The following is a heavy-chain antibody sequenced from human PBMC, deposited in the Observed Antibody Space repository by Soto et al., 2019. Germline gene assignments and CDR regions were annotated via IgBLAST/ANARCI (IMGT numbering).Heavy chain of an antibody. J-gene: IGHJ3*02. CDR3: TRVGALAANPYYGSARGDAFDI. CDR2: IRSKAYGGTT. CDR1: GFTFGDYA. D-gene: IGHD3-10*01. V-gene: IGHV3-49*05. Sequence: EVQLVASGGGLVKPGRSLRLSCTASGFTFGDYAMSWFRQAPGKGLEWVGFIRSKAYGGTTEYAASVKGRFTISRDDSKSIAYLQMNSLKTEDTAVYYCTRVGALAANPYYGSARGDAFDIWGQGTMVTVSS.